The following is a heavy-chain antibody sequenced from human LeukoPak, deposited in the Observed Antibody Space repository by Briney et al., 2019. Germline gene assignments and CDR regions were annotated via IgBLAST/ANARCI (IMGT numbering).Heavy chain of an antibody. D-gene: IGHD3-3*02. CDR1: GFTFSSYA. CDR2: ISYDGSNK. Sequence: GRSLRLSCAASGFTFSSYAMHWVRQAPGKGLEWVAVISYDGSNKYYADSVKGRFTISRDNSKNTLYLQMNSLRAEDTAVYYCAKDLFSISSTWGQGTLVTVSS. J-gene: IGHJ5*02. V-gene: IGHV3-30-3*01. CDR3: AKDLFSISST.